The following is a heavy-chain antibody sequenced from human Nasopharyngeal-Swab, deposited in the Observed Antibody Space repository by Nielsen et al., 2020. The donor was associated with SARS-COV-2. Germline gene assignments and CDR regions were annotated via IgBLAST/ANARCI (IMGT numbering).Heavy chain of an antibody. CDR2: IDWDDDK. D-gene: IGHD5-18*01. CDR3: ARLRGYSHGIDY. V-gene: IGHV2-70*01. J-gene: IGHJ4*02. Sequence: WIRQPPGKALEWLALIDWDDDKYYSTSLKTRLTISKDTSKNQVVLTMTNMDPVDTATYYCARLRGYSHGIDYWGQGTLVTVSS.